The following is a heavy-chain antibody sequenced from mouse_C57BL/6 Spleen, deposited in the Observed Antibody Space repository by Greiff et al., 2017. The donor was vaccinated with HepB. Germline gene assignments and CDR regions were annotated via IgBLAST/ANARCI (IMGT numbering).Heavy chain of an antibody. CDR3: TGDLLLRRFDV. CDR2: IRLKSDNYAT. V-gene: IGHV6-3*01. D-gene: IGHD1-1*01. CDR1: GFTFSNYW. J-gene: IGHJ1*03. Sequence: EVKLEESGGGLVQPGGSMKLSCVASGFTFSNYWMNWVRQSPEKGLEWVAQIRLKSDNYATHYAESVKGRFTISRDDSKSSVYLQMNNLRAEDTGIYYCTGDLLLRRFDVWGTGTTVTVSS.